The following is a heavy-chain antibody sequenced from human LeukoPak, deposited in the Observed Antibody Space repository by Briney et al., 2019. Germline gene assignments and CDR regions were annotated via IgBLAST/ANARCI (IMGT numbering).Heavy chain of an antibody. CDR1: GFTFSSYW. D-gene: IGHD3-10*01. Sequence: GGSLRLSCAASGFTFSSYWVSWVRQAPGKGLEWVANIKQDGSEKYYVDSVKGRFTISRDNAKNSLYLQMNSLRAEDTAVYYCARWNITMVRGHAPSWFDPWGQGTLVTVSS. V-gene: IGHV3-7*01. CDR2: IKQDGSEK. CDR3: ARWNITMVRGHAPSWFDP. J-gene: IGHJ5*02.